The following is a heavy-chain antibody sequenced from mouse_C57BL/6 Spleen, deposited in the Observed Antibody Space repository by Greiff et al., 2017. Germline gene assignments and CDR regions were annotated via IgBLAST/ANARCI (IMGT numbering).Heavy chain of an antibody. V-gene: IGHV14-4*01. Sequence: DVQLQESGAELVRPGASVKLSCTASGFNIKDDYMHWVKQRPEQGLEWIGWIDPENGDTEYASKFQGKATITADTSSNTAYLQLSSLTSEDTSVYYCTTPPNYYGSSPWFAYWGQGTLVTVSA. D-gene: IGHD1-1*01. CDR1: GFNIKDDY. J-gene: IGHJ3*01. CDR2: IDPENGDT. CDR3: TTPPNYYGSSPWFAY.